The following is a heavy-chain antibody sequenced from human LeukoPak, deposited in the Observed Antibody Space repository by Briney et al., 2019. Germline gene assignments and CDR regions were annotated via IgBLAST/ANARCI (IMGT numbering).Heavy chain of an antibody. Sequence: PSETLSLTCTVSGGSISSYYWSWIRQPPGKGLEWIGEINHSGSTNYNPSLKSRVTISVDTSKNQFSLKLSSVTAADTAVYYCARRGSVNWNYGGRGYYYGMDVWGQGTTVTVSS. V-gene: IGHV4-34*01. CDR2: INHSGST. CDR1: GGSISSYY. J-gene: IGHJ6*02. CDR3: ARRGSVNWNYGGRGYYYGMDV. D-gene: IGHD1-7*01.